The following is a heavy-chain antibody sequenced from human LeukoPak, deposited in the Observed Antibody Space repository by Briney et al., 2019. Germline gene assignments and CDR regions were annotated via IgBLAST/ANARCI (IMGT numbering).Heavy chain of an antibody. J-gene: IGHJ4*02. CDR2: MYSGGST. D-gene: IGHD3-22*01. V-gene: IGHV3-66*01. CDR1: GFTFSTYA. CDR3: ARETYYYDSSGYYVFFDY. Sequence: GGSLRLSCAASGFTFSTYAMTWVRQAPGKGLEWVSVMYSGGSTYYADSVKGRFTISRDNAKNSLYLQMNSLRAEDTAVYCCARETYYYDSSGYYVFFDYWGQGTLVTVSS.